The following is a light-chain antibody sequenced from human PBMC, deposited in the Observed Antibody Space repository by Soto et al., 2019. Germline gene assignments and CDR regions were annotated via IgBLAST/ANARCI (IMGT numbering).Light chain of an antibody. V-gene: IGKV1-39*01. CDR1: QSISSY. CDR2: AAS. J-gene: IGKJ1*01. CDR3: QQSYGTPWT. Sequence: DVRLIESPCRSSASAGDRVTITCRASQSISSYLNWYLQKPGKAPKLLIYAASSLQSGVPSRFSGSGSGTDFTLTISSRQPEDFATYFCQQSYGTPWTCGQGTRVDIK.